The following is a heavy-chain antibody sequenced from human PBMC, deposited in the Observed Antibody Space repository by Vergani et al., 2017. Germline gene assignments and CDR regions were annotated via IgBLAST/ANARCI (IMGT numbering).Heavy chain of an antibody. CDR1: GFTFSDYY. J-gene: IGHJ2*01. V-gene: IGHV3-11*04. CDR3: ARDSQSVVVMDNWYFDL. CDR2: ISSSGGST. Sequence: QVQLVESGGGLVKPGGSLRLSCAASGFTFSDYYMSWIRQAPGKGLEWVSYISSSGGSTYYADSVKGRFTISRDNSKNTLYLQMNSLRAEDTAVYYCARDSQSVVVMDNWYFDLWGRGTLVTVSS. D-gene: IGHD2-15*01.